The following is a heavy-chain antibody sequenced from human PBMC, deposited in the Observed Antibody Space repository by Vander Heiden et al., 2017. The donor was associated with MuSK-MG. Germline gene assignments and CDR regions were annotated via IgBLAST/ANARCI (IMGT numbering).Heavy chain of an antibody. Sequence: EVLLVQSGEGLVQPGGSRTLAAAASGFTFSSYSMNWGRQAPGKGLEWVSYISSSSSTIYYADSVKGRVTISRDNAKNSLYLQMNSLRAEDTAVYYCARDRHRLSGMDVWGQGTTVTVSS. V-gene: IGHV3-48*01. CDR3: ARDRHRLSGMDV. CDR2: ISSSSSTI. J-gene: IGHJ6*02. CDR1: GFTFSSYS.